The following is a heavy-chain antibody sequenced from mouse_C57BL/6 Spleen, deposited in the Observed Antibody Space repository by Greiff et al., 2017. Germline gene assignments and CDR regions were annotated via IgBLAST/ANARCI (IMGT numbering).Heavy chain of an antibody. CDR1: GYTFTSYW. CDR2: IDPSDSET. Sequence: QVQLQQPGAELVRPGSSVKLSCKASGYTFTSYWMHWVKQRPIQGLEWIGNIDPSDSETPYNQKFKDKATLTVDKSSSSAYMQLSSLTSEDSEVYYCARRDYYAMDYWGQGTSITVSS. V-gene: IGHV1-52*01. J-gene: IGHJ4*01. CDR3: ARRDYYAMDY.